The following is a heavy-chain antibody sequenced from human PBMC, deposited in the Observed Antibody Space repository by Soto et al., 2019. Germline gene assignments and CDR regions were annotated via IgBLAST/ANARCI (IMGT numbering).Heavy chain of an antibody. J-gene: IGHJ4*02. CDR2: IWYDGTTK. D-gene: IGHD6-13*01. Sequence: SGGSLRLSCAASGFTLSTYGMHWVRQAPGKGLEWVAVIWYDGTTKYYADSVKGRFTISRDSSKNTLYLQMNSLRAEDTAVYYCATDREGSRYYDFDYWGQGTLVTVSS. CDR1: GFTLSTYG. V-gene: IGHV3-33*01. CDR3: ATDREGSRYYDFDY.